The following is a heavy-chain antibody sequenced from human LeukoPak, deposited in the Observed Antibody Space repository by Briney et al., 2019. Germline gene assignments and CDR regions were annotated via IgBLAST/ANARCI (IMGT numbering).Heavy chain of an antibody. J-gene: IGHJ4*02. CDR1: GFTFSSYA. CDR2: ISGSGGST. V-gene: IGHV3-23*01. D-gene: IGHD5-12*01. CDR3: AKDLSGYDYGEFDY. Sequence: GGSLRLSCAASGFTFSSYAMGWVRQAPGKGLEWVSAISGSGGSTYYADSVKGRFTISRDNSKNTLYLQMNSLRAEDTAVYYCAKDLSGYDYGEFDYWGQGTLVTVS.